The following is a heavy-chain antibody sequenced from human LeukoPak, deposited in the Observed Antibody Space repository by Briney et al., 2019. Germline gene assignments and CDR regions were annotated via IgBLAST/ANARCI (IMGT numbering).Heavy chain of an antibody. CDR2: ISAYNGNT. V-gene: IGHV1-18*01. Sequence: ASVKVSCKASGYTFTSYGISWVRQAPGQGLEWMGWISAYNGNTNYAQKLQGRVTMTTDTSTSTAYMELRSLRSDDTAVYYCARDHSGSYSPFFDYWGRGTLVTVSS. CDR3: ARDHSGSYSPFFDY. J-gene: IGHJ4*02. CDR1: GYTFTSYG. D-gene: IGHD1-26*01.